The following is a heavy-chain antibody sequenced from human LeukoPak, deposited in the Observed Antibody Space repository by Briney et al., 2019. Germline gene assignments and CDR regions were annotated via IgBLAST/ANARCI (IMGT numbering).Heavy chain of an antibody. J-gene: IGHJ6*02. CDR1: GGSFSGYY. CDR3: ARVTNYYGSGSRGRIEYGMDV. CDR2: INHSGST. D-gene: IGHD3-10*01. Sequence: PSETLSLTCAVYGGSFSGYYWSWIRQPPGKGLEWIGEINHSGSTNYNPSLKSRVTISVDTSKNQFSLKLSSVTAADTAVYYCARVTNYYGSGSRGRIEYGMDVWGQGTTVTVSS. V-gene: IGHV4-34*01.